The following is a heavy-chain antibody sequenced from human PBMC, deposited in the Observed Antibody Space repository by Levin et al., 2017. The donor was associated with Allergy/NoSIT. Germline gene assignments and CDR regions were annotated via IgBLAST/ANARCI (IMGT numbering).Heavy chain of an antibody. CDR2: ISWNSGSI. J-gene: IGHJ4*02. Sequence: GGSLRLSCAASGFTFDDYAMHWVRQAPGKGLEWVSGISWNSGSIGYADSVKGRFTISRDNAKNSLYLQMNSLRAEDTALYYCATASEESGYGGLPAMALGGYFDYWGQGTLVTVSS. D-gene: IGHD5-12*01. V-gene: IGHV3-9*01. CDR3: ATASEESGYGGLPAMALGGYFDY. CDR1: GFTFDDYA.